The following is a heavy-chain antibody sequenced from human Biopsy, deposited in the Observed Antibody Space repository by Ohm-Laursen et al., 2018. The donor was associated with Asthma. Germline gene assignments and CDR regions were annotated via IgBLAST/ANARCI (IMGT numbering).Heavy chain of an antibody. Sequence: SLRLSCAAPGFTFSSYAMHWVRQAPGKGLEWVAVISYDGSNKYYADSVKGRFTISRDNSKNTLYLQMNSLRAEDTAVYYCARDLHPTNNLGELSEGFDNWGQGTLVTVSS. D-gene: IGHD3-16*02. J-gene: IGHJ4*02. CDR2: ISYDGSNK. CDR3: ARDLHPTNNLGELSEGFDN. CDR1: GFTFSSYA. V-gene: IGHV3-30-3*01.